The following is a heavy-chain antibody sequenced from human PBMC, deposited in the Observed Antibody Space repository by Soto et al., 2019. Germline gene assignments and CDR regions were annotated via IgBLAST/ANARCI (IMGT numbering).Heavy chain of an antibody. CDR2: IYYSGST. Sequence: LQTMCVTCTVLEGNSVGYDWRWIMKNTGKGLEWIGYIYYSGSTNYNPSLKSRVTISVDTSKNQFSLKLSSVTAADTAVYYCARAKKYYDILTGHTPHAFDIWGQGTMVTVSS. D-gene: IGHD3-9*01. V-gene: IGHV4-59*01. J-gene: IGHJ3*02. CDR3: ARAKKYYDILTGHTPHAFDI. CDR1: EGNSVGYD.